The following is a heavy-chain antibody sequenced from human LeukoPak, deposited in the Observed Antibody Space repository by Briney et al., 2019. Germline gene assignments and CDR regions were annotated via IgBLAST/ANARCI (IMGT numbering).Heavy chain of an antibody. D-gene: IGHD5-18*01. CDR1: GGSISSGGYS. J-gene: IGHJ5*02. V-gene: IGHV4-30-2*01. CDR2: IYHSGST. CDR3: ARGVPNSYSYGRPNWFDP. Sequence: SQTLSLTCAVSGGSISSGGYSWSWIRQPPGKGLEWIGYIYHSGSTYYNPSLKSRVTISVDRSKNQFSLKLSSVTAADTAVYYCARGVPNSYSYGRPNWFDPWGQGTLVTVSS.